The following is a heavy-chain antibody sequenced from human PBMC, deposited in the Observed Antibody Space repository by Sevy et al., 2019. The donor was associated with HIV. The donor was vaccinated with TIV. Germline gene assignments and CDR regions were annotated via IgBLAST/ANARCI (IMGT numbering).Heavy chain of an antibody. CDR3: AKWDADRRWYFDY. J-gene: IGHJ4*02. V-gene: IGHV3-21*06. CDR2: ITGSSDYI. CDR1: GFSFSNYN. Sequence: GGSLRLSCAASGFSFSNYNMNWVRQAPGKGLEWVSSITGSSDYIYYADSVKGRFTSSRDNAKNSLYLGMNSLKTEDTAVYYCAKWDADRRWYFDYWGQGILVTVSS. D-gene: IGHD1-26*01.